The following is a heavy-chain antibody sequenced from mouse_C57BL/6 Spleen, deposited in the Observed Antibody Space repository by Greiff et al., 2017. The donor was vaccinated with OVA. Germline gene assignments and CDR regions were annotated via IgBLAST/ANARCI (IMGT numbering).Heavy chain of an antibody. Sequence: QVQLKESGAELVRPGASVKLSCKASGYTFTDYYINWVKQRPGQGLEWIARIYPGSGNTYYNEKFKGKATLTAEKSSSTAYMQLSSLTSEDSAVYFCARYYGSSYGFDYWGQGTTLTVSS. J-gene: IGHJ2*01. V-gene: IGHV1-76*01. CDR1: GYTFTDYY. CDR3: ARYYGSSYGFDY. CDR2: IYPGSGNT. D-gene: IGHD1-1*01.